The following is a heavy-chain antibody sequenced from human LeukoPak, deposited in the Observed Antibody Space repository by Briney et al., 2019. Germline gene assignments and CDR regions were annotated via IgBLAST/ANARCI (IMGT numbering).Heavy chain of an antibody. CDR2: ISGSGGST. Sequence: GGSLRLSCAASGFTFSDWSMSWVRQAPGKGLEWVSTISGSGGSTYYADSVKGRFTISRDNSKNTLYLQMNSLRAEDTAVYYCAKALVGAIYFDYWGQGTLVTVSS. CDR1: GFTFSDWS. D-gene: IGHD1-26*01. J-gene: IGHJ4*02. CDR3: AKALVGAIYFDY. V-gene: IGHV3-23*01.